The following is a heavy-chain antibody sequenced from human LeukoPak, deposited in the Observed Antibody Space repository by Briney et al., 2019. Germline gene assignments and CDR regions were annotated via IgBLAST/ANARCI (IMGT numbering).Heavy chain of an antibody. J-gene: IGHJ4*02. D-gene: IGHD2-21*01. V-gene: IGHV3-74*01. CDR3: ARDLSLWY. CDR2: INGDGSTI. CDR1: GFTFNGHW. Sequence: GGSLRLSCAASGFTFNGHWMHWVRHAPGKGLVWVSLINGDGSTISYADSVKGRFTIPRDNAKNSLYLQMNSLRAEDTAVYYCARDLSLWYWGQGTLVTVSS.